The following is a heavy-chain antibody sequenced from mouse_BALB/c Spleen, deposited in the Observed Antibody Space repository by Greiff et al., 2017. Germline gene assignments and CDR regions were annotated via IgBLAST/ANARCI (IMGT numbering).Heavy chain of an antibody. CDR3: AREAEHDAMDY. CDR1: GFTFRAYY. Sequence: EVMLVESGGGLVQPGGSLKLSCASSGFTFRAYYMYWVRQTPEKRLVWVAAIIDVGCYTYYPDSLKGRFTISRDNTKNTLYLQMSSLRSEDTAMYYCAREAEHDAMDYWGQGTSVTVSA. V-gene: IGHV5-4*02. J-gene: IGHJ4*01. CDR2: IIDVGCYT.